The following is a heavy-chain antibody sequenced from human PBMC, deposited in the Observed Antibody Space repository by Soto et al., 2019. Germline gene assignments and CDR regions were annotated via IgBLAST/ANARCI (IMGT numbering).Heavy chain of an antibody. D-gene: IGHD3-10*01. V-gene: IGHV4-34*01. CDR3: ARGGTYGSGSSPPPRAQADAFDI. J-gene: IGHJ3*02. Sequence: QVQLQQWGAGLLKPSETLSLTCAVYGGSFSGYYWSWIRQPPGKGLEWIGEINHSGSTNYNPSLKSRVSISVDTSKNQFSLKLSSVTAADTAVHYCARGGTYGSGSSPPPRAQADAFDIWGQGTMVTVSS. CDR2: INHSGST. CDR1: GGSFSGYY.